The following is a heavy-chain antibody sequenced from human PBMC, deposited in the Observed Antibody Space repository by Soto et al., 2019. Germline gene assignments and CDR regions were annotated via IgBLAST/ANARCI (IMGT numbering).Heavy chain of an antibody. Sequence: QVQLQQWGAGLLKPSETRSLTCAVYGGSCSGYYWSWIRQPPGKGLEWFGEINHSGSTNYNPSLKSRVTISVDPSKNQCSLKLSSVTAADTAVYYCARTSGSTPTRVFHYWCQGAMVIVSS. J-gene: IGHJ4*02. D-gene: IGHD2-2*01. CDR2: INHSGST. CDR3: ARTSGSTPTRVFHY. V-gene: IGHV4-34*01. CDR1: GGSCSGYY.